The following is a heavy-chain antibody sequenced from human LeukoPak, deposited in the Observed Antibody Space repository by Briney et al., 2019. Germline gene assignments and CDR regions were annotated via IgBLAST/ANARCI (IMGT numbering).Heavy chain of an antibody. CDR2: IYYSGST. CDR1: GGSISSYY. J-gene: IGHJ4*02. Sequence: SETLSLTCTVSGGSISSYYWSWIRQPPGKGLEWIGYIYYSGSTNYNPSLKSRVTISVDTSKNQFSLKLSSVTAADTAVYYCARTMVRGVIFLFDYWGQGTLVTVS. V-gene: IGHV4-59*08. D-gene: IGHD3-10*01. CDR3: ARTMVRGVIFLFDY.